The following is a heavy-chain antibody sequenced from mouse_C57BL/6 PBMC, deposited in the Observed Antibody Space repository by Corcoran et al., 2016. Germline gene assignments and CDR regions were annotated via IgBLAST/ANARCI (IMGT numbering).Heavy chain of an antibody. CDR1: GYTFTTYG. D-gene: IGHD2-3*01. J-gene: IGHJ4*01. V-gene: IGHV9-3*01. CDR2: INPYSGVP. Sequence: QIQLVPSGPELKQPGETVKISCKASGYTFTTYGMSWVKQAPGKGLKWMGWINPYSGVPTYADDFKGRFAFSLETSASTAYLQINNLKNEDTATYFCARVYDGYYRAMDYWGQGTSVTVSS. CDR3: ARVYDGYYRAMDY.